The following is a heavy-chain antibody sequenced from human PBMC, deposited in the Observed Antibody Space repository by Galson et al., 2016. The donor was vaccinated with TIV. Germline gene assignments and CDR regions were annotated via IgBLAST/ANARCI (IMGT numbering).Heavy chain of an antibody. D-gene: IGHD3-10*01. V-gene: IGHV4-39*01. CDR2: IYDSGTT. Sequence: ETLSLTCSVSGGSISSSIYYWGWIRQPPGKGLEWIGSIYDSGTTYYNPSLESRVTISIDTSKNHFSLRLRSVTAADTALYYCVRQGGDTMVRGVIRDWFDPWGQGTLVTVSS. CDR3: VRQGGDTMVRGVIRDWFDP. J-gene: IGHJ5*02. CDR1: GGSISSSIYY.